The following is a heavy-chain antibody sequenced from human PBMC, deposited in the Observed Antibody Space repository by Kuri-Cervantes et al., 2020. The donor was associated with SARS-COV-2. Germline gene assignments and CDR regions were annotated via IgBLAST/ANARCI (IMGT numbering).Heavy chain of an antibody. J-gene: IGHJ3*02. CDR3: ASLGAFDI. CDR2: ISSSSSTI. V-gene: IGHV3-48*01. CDR1: GFTFSSYS. Sequence: GESLKISCAASGFTFSSYSMNWVRQAPGKGLEWVSYISSSSSTIYYADSVKGRFTISRDNAKNSLYLQMNSLRAEDTAVYYCASLGAFDIWGQGTVVTVSS.